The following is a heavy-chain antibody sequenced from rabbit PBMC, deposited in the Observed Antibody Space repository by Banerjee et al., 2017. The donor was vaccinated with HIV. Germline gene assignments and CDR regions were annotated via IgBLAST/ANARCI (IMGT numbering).Heavy chain of an antibody. D-gene: IGHD1-1*01. Sequence: QEQLEESGGDLVKPGGTLTLTCTASGFSFSSGYDMCWVRQAPGKGLEWIACIYAGSSGSTHYASWAKGRFTISKTSSTTVTLQMTSLTAADTATYFCAREGSGYDIGDLWGPGTLVTVS. CDR3: AREGSGYDIGDL. V-gene: IGHV1S45*01. CDR2: IYAGSSGST. J-gene: IGHJ4*01. CDR1: GFSFSSGYD.